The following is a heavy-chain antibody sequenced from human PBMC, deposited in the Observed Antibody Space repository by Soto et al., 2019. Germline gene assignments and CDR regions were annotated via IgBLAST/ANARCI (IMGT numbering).Heavy chain of an antibody. J-gene: IGHJ4*02. V-gene: IGHV3-30*14. CDR1: GFALSDYA. CDR2: ISYDGSEK. CDR3: ARDLLAAYSHSGMIDY. D-gene: IGHD3-10*01. Sequence: GGSLRLSCEASGFALSDYAMHWVRQAPGEGLEWVAIISYDGSEKKYADSVKGRFTISRDNSKDTVYIQMSSLTGNDTSVYYCARDLLAAYSHSGMIDYWGQGSLVTVSS.